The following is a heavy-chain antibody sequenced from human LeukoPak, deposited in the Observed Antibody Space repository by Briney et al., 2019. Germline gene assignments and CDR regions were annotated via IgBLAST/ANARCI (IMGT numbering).Heavy chain of an antibody. CDR2: IYFSGYA. D-gene: IGHD4-17*01. CDR3: ARHHGFPTTVNWFDP. Sequence: SETLSLTCIVSGGSNSSSSYYWGWIRQPPGKGLEWLGSIYFSGYAYYNPSLKSRVTISVDTSKNQFSLKESSVTAADTAVYYCARHHGFPTTVNWFDPWGQGTLVTVSS. J-gene: IGHJ5*02. CDR1: GGSNSSSSYY. V-gene: IGHV4-39*01.